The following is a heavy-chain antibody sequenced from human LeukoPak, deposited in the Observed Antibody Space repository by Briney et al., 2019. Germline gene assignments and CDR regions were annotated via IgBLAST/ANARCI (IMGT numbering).Heavy chain of an antibody. CDR3: ARAPPPAYDSSGYYGWFDP. CDR1: GFTFSSYA. CDR2: IYYSGST. J-gene: IGHJ5*02. V-gene: IGHV4-38-2*01. D-gene: IGHD3-22*01. Sequence: GSLRLSCAASGFTFSSYAMSWVRQPPGKGLEWIGSIYYSGSTYYNPSLKSRVTISVDTSKNQFSLKLSSVTAADTAVYYCARAPPPAYDSSGYYGWFDPWGQGTLVTVSS.